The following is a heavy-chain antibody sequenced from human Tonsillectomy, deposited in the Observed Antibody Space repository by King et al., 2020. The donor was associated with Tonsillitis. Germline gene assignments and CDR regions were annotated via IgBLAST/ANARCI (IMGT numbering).Heavy chain of an antibody. CDR3: AKDIYGEMVTLTCDY. Sequence: VQLVESGGGLVQPGGSLRLSCAASEFTFSNYAMSWVRQAPGKGLEWVSAITGSGGGTYYADAVQGRFIISRDNSKNTLYLQMNSLRADDTAVYYCAKDIYGEMVTLTCDYWGQGTLVTVSS. CDR1: EFTFSNYA. D-gene: IGHD5-24*01. J-gene: IGHJ4*02. CDR2: ITGSGGGT. V-gene: IGHV3-23*04.